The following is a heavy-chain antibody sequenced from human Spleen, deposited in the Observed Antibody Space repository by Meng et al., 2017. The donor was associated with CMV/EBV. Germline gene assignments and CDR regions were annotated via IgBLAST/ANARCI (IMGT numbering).Heavy chain of an antibody. Sequence: VQLVESGGVVVQPGGSLRLSCAASGFTFSSYAMHWVRQAPGKGLEWVAVISYDGSNKYYADSVKGRFTISRDNSKNTLYLQMNSLRAEDTAVYYCAREHGEHSSGSGCWGQGTLVTVSS. V-gene: IGHV3-30-3*01. CDR1: GFTFSSYA. J-gene: IGHJ4*02. D-gene: IGHD6-19*01. CDR2: ISYDGSNK. CDR3: AREHGEHSSGSGC.